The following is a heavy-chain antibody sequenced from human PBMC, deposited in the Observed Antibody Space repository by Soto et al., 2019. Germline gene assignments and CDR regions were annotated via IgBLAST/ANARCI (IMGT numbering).Heavy chain of an antibody. J-gene: IGHJ4*02. CDR3: ASSRRDGDPFDY. CDR1: GGSISSGGYY. CDR2: IYYSGST. V-gene: IGHV4-31*03. D-gene: IGHD4-17*01. Sequence: QVQLQESGPGLVKPSQTLSLTCTVSGGSISSGGYYWSWIRQHPGKGLEWIGYIYYSGSTYYNPSLQTRVTISVDTSKNQFSLKLSSVTAADTAVYYCASSRRDGDPFDYWGQGTLVTVSS.